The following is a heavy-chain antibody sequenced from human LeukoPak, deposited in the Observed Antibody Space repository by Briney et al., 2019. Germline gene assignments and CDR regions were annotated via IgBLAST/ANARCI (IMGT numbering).Heavy chain of an antibody. CDR2: MYSGGST. D-gene: IGHD2-15*01. V-gene: IGHV3-66*01. CDR3: AREMYCSGGSCYGDAFDI. J-gene: IGHJ3*02. Sequence: HPGGSLRLSCVASGFTFSSYTMNWVRQAPGRGLEWVSVMYSGGSTYYADSVKGRFSISRDKSKNTLYLQMNSLRAEDTALYYCAREMYCSGGSCYGDAFDIWGQGTMVTVSS. CDR1: GFTFSSYT.